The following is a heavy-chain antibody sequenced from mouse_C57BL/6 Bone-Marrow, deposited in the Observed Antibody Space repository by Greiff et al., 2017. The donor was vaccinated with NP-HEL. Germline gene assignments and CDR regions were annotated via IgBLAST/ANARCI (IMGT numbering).Heavy chain of an antibody. D-gene: IGHD2-4*01. CDR2: ISNGGGST. Sequence: EVNVVESGGGLVQPGGSLKLSCAASGFTFSDYYMYWVRQTPEKRLEWVAYISNGGGSTYYPDTVKGRFTISRDNAKNTLYLQMSRLKSEDTAMYYCARRLYYDYDEFAYWGQGTLVTVSA. J-gene: IGHJ3*01. CDR3: ARRLYYDYDEFAY. CDR1: GFTFSDYY. V-gene: IGHV5-12*01.